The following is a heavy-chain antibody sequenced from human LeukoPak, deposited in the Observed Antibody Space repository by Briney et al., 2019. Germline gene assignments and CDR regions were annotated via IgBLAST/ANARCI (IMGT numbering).Heavy chain of an antibody. CDR1: GVSTSSSNYY. V-gene: IGHV4-39*01. D-gene: IGHD3-3*01. J-gene: IGHJ4*02. Sequence: PSETLSLTCTVSGVSTSSSNYYWGWIRQPPGKGLEWIGGIYYTGNTYYNPSLKSRVTISVDTSKNQFSLKLSSVTAADTAVYYCARLGAGPTYYDFWSGYSSFYFDYWGQGTLVTVSS. CDR3: ARLGAGPTYYDFWSGYSSFYFDY. CDR2: IYYTGNT.